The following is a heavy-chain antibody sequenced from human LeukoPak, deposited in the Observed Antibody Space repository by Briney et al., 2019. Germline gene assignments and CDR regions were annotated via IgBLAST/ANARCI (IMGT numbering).Heavy chain of an antibody. D-gene: IGHD1-26*01. CDR3: ARAGELTNYYYYGMDV. Sequence: GGSLRLSCAASGFTVSSNYMSWVRQAPGKGLEWVSVIYSGGSTYYADSVKGRFTISRDNSKNTLYLQMNSLRAEDTAVYYCARAGELTNYYYYGMDVWGQGTTVTVSS. CDR1: GFTVSSNY. V-gene: IGHV3-53*01. CDR2: IYSGGST. J-gene: IGHJ6*02.